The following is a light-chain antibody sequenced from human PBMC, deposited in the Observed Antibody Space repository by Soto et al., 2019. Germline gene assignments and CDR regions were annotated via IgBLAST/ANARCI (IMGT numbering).Light chain of an antibody. V-gene: IGKV1-5*01. CDR3: QQSYRTPT. J-gene: IGKJ5*01. Sequence: DIQLTQSPSTLPASVGDRVTITCRASQSISNWLAWYHQKPGTAPKLLIYHASTLESGVPSRFSGSGSGTEFTLTISSLQPDDFATYYCQQSYRTPTFGQGTRLEIK. CDR2: HAS. CDR1: QSISNW.